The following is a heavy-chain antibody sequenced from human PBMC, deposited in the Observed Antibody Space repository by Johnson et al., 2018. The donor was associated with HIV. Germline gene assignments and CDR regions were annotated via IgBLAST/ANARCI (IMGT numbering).Heavy chain of an antibody. CDR3: AREGRTGPDTFDI. CDR1: GFTFRTSG. Sequence: QVQLVESGGGVVQPGRSLRLSCVASGFTFRTSGMHWVRQAPGQGLEWVAVIWYDGSNKYYADSVKGRFTISRDNSKNTLYLQMNSLRAEDTAVYYCAREGRTGPDTFDIWGQGTMLTVSS. CDR2: IWYDGSNK. J-gene: IGHJ3*02. V-gene: IGHV3-33*01.